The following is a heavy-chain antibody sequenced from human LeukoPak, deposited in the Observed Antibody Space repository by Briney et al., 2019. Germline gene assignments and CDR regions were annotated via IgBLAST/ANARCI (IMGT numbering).Heavy chain of an antibody. Sequence: GGSLRLSCAASGFTFSSYSMNWVRQAPGKGLEWVSSISSSSSYIYYADSVRGRFTISRDNAKNSLYLQMNSLRAEDTAVYYCARSYIEYYFDYWGQGTLVTVSS. CDR1: GFTFSSYS. J-gene: IGHJ4*02. D-gene: IGHD3-10*01. V-gene: IGHV3-21*01. CDR2: ISSSSSYI. CDR3: ARSYIEYYFDY.